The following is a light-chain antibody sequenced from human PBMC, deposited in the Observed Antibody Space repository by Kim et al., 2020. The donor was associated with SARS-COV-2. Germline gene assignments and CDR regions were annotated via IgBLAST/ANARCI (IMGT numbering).Light chain of an antibody. CDR3: QVWDSSSDHYV. CDR2: YDA. Sequence: SYELTQPPSVSVAPGETARITCEGNNIGDKSVHWYQQKPGQAPVLVIFYDADRPSGIPERFSGSNSGNTATLTISRVEAGDEADYYCQVWDSSSDHYVFG. V-gene: IGLV3-21*04. J-gene: IGLJ1*01. CDR1: NIGDKS.